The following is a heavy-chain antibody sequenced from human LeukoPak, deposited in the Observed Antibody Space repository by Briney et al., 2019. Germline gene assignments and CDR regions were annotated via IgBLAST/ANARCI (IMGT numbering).Heavy chain of an antibody. J-gene: IGHJ3*02. CDR2: IIPIFGTA. CDR1: GGTFSSYA. Sequence: SVKVSCKASGGTFSSYAISWVRQAPGQGLEWMGGIIPIFGTANYAQKFQGRVTITADESTSTAYMELSSLRSEDTAVYYCATSSGWYWANAFDIWGQGTMVTVSS. D-gene: IGHD6-19*01. V-gene: IGHV1-69*13. CDR3: ATSSGWYWANAFDI.